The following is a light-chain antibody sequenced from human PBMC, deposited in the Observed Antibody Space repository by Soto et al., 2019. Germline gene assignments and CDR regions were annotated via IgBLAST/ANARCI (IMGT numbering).Light chain of an antibody. J-gene: IGLJ2*01. CDR3: SSYTSTSVV. V-gene: IGLV2-14*01. CDR2: EVS. Sequence: QSALTQPASVSGSTGQSITLSCTGTSSDIGGYNYVSWYQQHPGQAPKLIIYEVSNRPSGVSNRFSGSKSGNTASLTISGLQAEDESDYYCSSYTSTSVVFGGGTKLTVL. CDR1: SSDIGGYNY.